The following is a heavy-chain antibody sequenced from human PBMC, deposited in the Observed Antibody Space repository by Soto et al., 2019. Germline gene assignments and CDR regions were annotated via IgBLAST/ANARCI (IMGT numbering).Heavy chain of an antibody. V-gene: IGHV1-2*02. J-gene: IGHJ5*01. CDR2: SSPRNGGA. CDR3: ARSSGSYSKWFDS. D-gene: IGHD3-10*01. Sequence: ASVKVSCKTSGYTFTAYYMHWLRQAPGHGLEWVGWSSPRNGGAKYSHKFQGRVSMTRNTSITTAYMELTGLSTDDTAVYYCARSSGSYSKWFDSWGQGTLVTVSS. CDR1: GYTFTAYY.